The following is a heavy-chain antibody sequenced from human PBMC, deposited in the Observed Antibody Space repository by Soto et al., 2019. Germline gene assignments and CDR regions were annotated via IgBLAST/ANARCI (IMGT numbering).Heavy chain of an antibody. Sequence: SETLSLTCTVSGGSISSGDYYWSWIRQPPGKGLEWIGYIYYSGSTYYNPSLKSRVTISVDTSKNQFSLKLSSVTAADTAVYYCARVENYHYGMDVWGQGTTVTVS. CDR2: IYYSGST. J-gene: IGHJ6*02. CDR1: GGSISSGDYY. CDR3: ARVENYHYGMDV. V-gene: IGHV4-30-4*01.